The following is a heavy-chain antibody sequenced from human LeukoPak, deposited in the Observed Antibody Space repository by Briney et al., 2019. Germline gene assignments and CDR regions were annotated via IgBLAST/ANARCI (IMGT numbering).Heavy chain of an antibody. CDR2: INHSGST. J-gene: IGHJ5*02. Sequence: SETLSLTCAVYGGSFSGYYWSWIRQPPGKGLEWIGEINHSGSTNYNPSLKSRVTISVDTSKNQFSLKLSSVTAADTAVYYCASGNRWFRELYWFDPWGQGTLVTVSS. CDR1: GGSFSGYY. V-gene: IGHV4-34*01. D-gene: IGHD3-10*01. CDR3: ASGNRWFRELYWFDP.